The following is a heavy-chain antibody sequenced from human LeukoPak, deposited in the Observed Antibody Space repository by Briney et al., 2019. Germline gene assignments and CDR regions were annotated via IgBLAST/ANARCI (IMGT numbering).Heavy chain of an antibody. CDR1: GYSFILYG. V-gene: IGHV1-18*01. D-gene: IGHD6-13*01. CDR2: ISTSTGDT. Sequence: ASVKVSCKTSGYSFILYGISWVRQAPGQGPEWMGWISTSTGDTKYTQKFQGRVTLTTDTSTSTVYMELCSLRSEDTAVYYCARDSGSSSYMDVWGKGTTVTVSS. CDR3: ARDSGSSSYMDV. J-gene: IGHJ6*03.